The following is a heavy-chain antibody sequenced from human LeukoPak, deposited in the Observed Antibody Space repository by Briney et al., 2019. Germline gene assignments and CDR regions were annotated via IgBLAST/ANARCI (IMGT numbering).Heavy chain of an antibody. CDR1: GFTFSSYS. CDR2: ISSSSSYI. J-gene: IGHJ4*02. CDR3: ARAYAPYHFDY. D-gene: IGHD2-2*01. V-gene: IGHV3-21*01. Sequence: GGSLRLSCAASGFTFSSYSMNWVRQAPGKGLKWVSSISSSSSYIYYADSVKGRFTISRDNAKNSLYLQMNSLRAEDTAVYYCARAYAPYHFDYWGQGTLVTVSS.